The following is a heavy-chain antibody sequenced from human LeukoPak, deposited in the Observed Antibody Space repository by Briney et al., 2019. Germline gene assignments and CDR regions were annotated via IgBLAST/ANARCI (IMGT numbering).Heavy chain of an antibody. V-gene: IGHV4-30-2*01. CDR2: IYHSGST. Sequence: PSETLSLTCTVSGGSISSGGYYWSWIRQPPGKGLEWIGYIYHSGSTYYNPSLKSRVTISVDRSKNQFSLKLSSVTAADTAVYYCARDREQQLGYGGLYIWGHGTMVSVSS. CDR3: ARDREQQLGYGGLYI. CDR1: GGSISSGGYY. J-gene: IGHJ3*02. D-gene: IGHD6-13*01.